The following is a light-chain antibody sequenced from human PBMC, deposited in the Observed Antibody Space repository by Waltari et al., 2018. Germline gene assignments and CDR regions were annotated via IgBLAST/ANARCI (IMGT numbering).Light chain of an antibody. V-gene: IGKV1-33*01. Sequence: DIQVTQSPSSLSASVGDRVTITCQASQDISNYLNWYQQKPGKAPKLLIDDTSHLQTGVPSRFSGTGGGTDFTFTISSLQPEDIATYYCQQYENFPVTFGQGTRLEIK. CDR3: QQYENFPVT. CDR1: QDISNY. J-gene: IGKJ5*01. CDR2: DTS.